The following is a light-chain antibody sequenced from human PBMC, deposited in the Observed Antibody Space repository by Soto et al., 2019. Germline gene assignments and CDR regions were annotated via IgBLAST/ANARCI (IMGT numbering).Light chain of an antibody. Sequence: IQMTQSPSSLSASVGDRVTITCRASQRITTYLNWYQQKPGEAPKLLISTSGTLQRGVPSRFNGSGSGTDFTLTITALRPEDFATYFFQQTYSTPYTFGQGTKLDLK. J-gene: IGKJ2*01. CDR2: TSG. CDR1: QRITTY. V-gene: IGKV1-39*01. CDR3: QQTYSTPYT.